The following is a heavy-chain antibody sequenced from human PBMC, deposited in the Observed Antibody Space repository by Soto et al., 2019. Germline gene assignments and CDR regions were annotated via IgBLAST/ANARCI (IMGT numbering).Heavy chain of an antibody. CDR2: IWYDGSNK. CDR1: GFTFSSYG. Sequence: QVQLVESGGGVVQPGRSLRLSCAASGFTFSSYGMHWVRQAPGKGLEWVAVIWYDGSNKYYADSVKGRFTISRDNSKNTLYLQMNSLRAEDTAVYYCARDQVGSGWYGGDFDYWGQGTLVTVSS. J-gene: IGHJ4*02. D-gene: IGHD6-19*01. CDR3: ARDQVGSGWYGGDFDY. V-gene: IGHV3-33*01.